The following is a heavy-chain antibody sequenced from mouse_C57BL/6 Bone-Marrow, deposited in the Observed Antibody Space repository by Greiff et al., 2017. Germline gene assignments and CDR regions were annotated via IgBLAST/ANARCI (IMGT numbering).Heavy chain of an antibody. Sequence: VQLQQSGAELVRPGASVTLSCKASGYTFTDYEMHWVKQTPVHGLEWIGAIDPETGGTAYNQKFKGKAILTADKSSSTAYMELRSLTSEDSAVYYCTKGDDYDGGWFDYWGQGTTLTVSS. J-gene: IGHJ2*01. CDR1: GYTFTDYE. CDR3: TKGDDYDGGWFDY. V-gene: IGHV1-15*01. D-gene: IGHD2-4*01. CDR2: IDPETGGT.